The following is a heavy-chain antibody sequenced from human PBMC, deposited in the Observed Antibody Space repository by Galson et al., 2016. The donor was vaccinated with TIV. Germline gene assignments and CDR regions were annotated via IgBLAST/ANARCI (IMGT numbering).Heavy chain of an antibody. V-gene: IGHV1-69*13. D-gene: IGHD4-11*01. Sequence: SVKVSCKASGGIFRNFAITWVRQAPGQGLEWMGVILPIFGTTNYARKFQGRVTITADEPAMPAYMELSSLRSDDTAVYYCTRSPYSNYAPGGYYYFDFWGQGTLVTVSS. J-gene: IGHJ4*02. CDR1: GGIFRNFA. CDR2: ILPIFGTT. CDR3: TRSPYSNYAPGGYYYFDF.